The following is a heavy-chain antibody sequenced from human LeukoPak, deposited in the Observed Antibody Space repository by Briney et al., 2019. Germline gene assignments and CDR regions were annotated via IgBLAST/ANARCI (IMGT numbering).Heavy chain of an antibody. CDR2: IRSKANSYAT. CDR1: GFTFSGSA. D-gene: IGHD2-2*01. V-gene: IGHV3-73*01. Sequence: PGGSLKLSCAASGFTFSGSAMQWVRQASGKGLEWVGRIRSKANSYATAYAASVKGMFTISRDDSKNTAYLQMNSLKTEDTAVYYCTSLSSSKGVYYYYMDVWGKGTTVTVSS. CDR3: TSLSSSKGVYYYYMDV. J-gene: IGHJ6*03.